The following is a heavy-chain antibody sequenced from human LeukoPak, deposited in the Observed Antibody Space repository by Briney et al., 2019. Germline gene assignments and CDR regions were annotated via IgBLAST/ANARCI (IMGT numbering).Heavy chain of an antibody. D-gene: IGHD5-12*01. V-gene: IGHV4-59*01. Sequence: SETLSLTCTVSGGSISSYYWSWIRQPPGKGLEGIGYIYYSGSTNYNPSLKSRVTISVDTSKNQFSLKLSSVTAADTAVYYCARFSGYDHFDYWGQGTLVTVSS. CDR3: ARFSGYDHFDY. J-gene: IGHJ4*02. CDR1: GGSISSYY. CDR2: IYYSGST.